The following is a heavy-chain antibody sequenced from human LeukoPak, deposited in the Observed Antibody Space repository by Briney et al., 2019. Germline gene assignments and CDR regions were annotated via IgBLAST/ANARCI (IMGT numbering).Heavy chain of an antibody. D-gene: IGHD5-18*01. V-gene: IGHV3-11*06. J-gene: IGHJ4*02. Sequence: GGSLRLSCAASGLIFSDYYMSWIRQAPGGGLEWVSYISSSSSYTNYADSVKGRFTISRDNAKNSLFLQMNSLRAEDTAVYYCAKFNEYTYGPNFDYWGQGTLVTVSS. CDR1: GLIFSDYY. CDR3: AKFNEYTYGPNFDY. CDR2: ISSSSSYT.